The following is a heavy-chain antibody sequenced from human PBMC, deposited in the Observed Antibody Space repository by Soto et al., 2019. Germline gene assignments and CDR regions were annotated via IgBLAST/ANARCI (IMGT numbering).Heavy chain of an antibody. J-gene: IGHJ5*02. D-gene: IGHD3-3*01. CDR3: ARESRFLEWLSLNWFDP. V-gene: IGHV3-30-3*01. CDR2: ISYDGSDK. Sequence: GGSLRLSCAASGFTFSSYAMHWVRQAPGKGLEWVALISYDGSDKDYADSVKGRFTISRDTSKSTLYLQMNSLRTEDTAVYYCARESRFLEWLSLNWFDPWGQGTLVTVSS. CDR1: GFTFSSYA.